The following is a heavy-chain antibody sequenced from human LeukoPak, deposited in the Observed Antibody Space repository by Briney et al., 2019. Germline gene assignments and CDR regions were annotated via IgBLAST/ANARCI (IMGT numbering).Heavy chain of an antibody. Sequence: GGSLRLSCAASGFTFSSYSMNWVRQAPGKGLEWVSSISSSSSYIYYADSVKGRFTISRDNAKNSLYLQMNSLRAEDTAVYYCARLTGWLVYNWFDPWGQGTLVTVSS. CDR1: GFTFSSYS. CDR3: ARLTGWLVYNWFDP. CDR2: ISSSSSYI. V-gene: IGHV3-21*01. J-gene: IGHJ5*02. D-gene: IGHD6-19*01.